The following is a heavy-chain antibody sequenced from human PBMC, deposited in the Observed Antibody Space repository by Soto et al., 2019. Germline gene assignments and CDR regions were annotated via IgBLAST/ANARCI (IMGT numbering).Heavy chain of an antibody. J-gene: IGHJ4*02. CDR3: ARAGYYRFDY. CDR2: INSDGTST. V-gene: IGHV3-74*01. D-gene: IGHD3-22*01. Sequence: GKGLVWVSRINSDGTSTNYADSVKGRFTISRDNAKNTLYLQMNSLRAEVTSVYYCARAGYYRFDYWGQGALVTVFS.